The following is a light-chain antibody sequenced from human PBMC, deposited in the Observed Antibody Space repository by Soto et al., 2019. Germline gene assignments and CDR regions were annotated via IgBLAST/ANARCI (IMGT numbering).Light chain of an antibody. J-gene: IGKJ1*01. CDR3: QQYNNWRRT. Sequence: EIVMTQSPATLSVSPGERATLSCRASQSVSSNLAWYQQKPGQAPRLLIYGASTRATGIPARFSGSGPGTEFTLTISSLQSEDFAVYYCQQYNNWRRTFGQGTKVETK. CDR1: QSVSSN. V-gene: IGKV3-15*01. CDR2: GAS.